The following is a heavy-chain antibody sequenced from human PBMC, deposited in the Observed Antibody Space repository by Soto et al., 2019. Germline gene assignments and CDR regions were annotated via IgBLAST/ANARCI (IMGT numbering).Heavy chain of an antibody. CDR2: IYHTGST. J-gene: IGHJ4*02. V-gene: IGHV4-38-2*01. D-gene: IGHD4-17*01. CDR3: ARPTYGYNYFDY. Sequence: SETLSLTCAVSGYSISTGYYWGWIRQPPGKGLEWIGNIYHTGSTYYNPSLKSRVTISVDTSKNQFSLKLSSVTAADTAVYYCARPTYGYNYFDYWGQGTLVTVS. CDR1: GYSISTGYY.